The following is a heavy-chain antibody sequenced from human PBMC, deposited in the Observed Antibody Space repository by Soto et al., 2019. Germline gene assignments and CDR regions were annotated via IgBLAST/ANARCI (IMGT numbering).Heavy chain of an antibody. CDR3: ARDKAGYYDSSGYYYRPDDAFDI. CDR2: IYYSGST. J-gene: IGHJ3*02. Sequence: SETPSLTCTVSGGSISRGDYYWSWIRQPPREGLGWIGYIYYSGSTYYNPSLKSRVTISVDTSKNQFSLKLSSVTAADTAVYYCARDKAGYYDSSGYYYRPDDAFDIWGQGTMVTVSS. D-gene: IGHD3-22*01. V-gene: IGHV4-30-4*01. CDR1: GGSISRGDYY.